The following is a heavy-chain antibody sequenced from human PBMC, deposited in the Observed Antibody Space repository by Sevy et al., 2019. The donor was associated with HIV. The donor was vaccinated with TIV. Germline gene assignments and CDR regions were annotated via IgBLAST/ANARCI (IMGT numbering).Heavy chain of an antibody. V-gene: IGHV3-30-3*01. D-gene: IGHD3-22*01. CDR3: VRDSRWTLIVVVEVGGMDV. Sequence: GGSLRLSCVASGFTFSNYAMHWVRQAPGKGLEWVAVISYDGSQKYYADSVKGRFTISRDNSKNTLDLQMHSLRADDTAVYYCVRDSRWTLIVVVEVGGMDVWGQGTTVTVSS. J-gene: IGHJ6*02. CDR2: ISYDGSQK. CDR1: GFTFSNYA.